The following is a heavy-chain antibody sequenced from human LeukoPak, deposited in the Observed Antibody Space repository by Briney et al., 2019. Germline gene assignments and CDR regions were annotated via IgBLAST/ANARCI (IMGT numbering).Heavy chain of an antibody. Sequence: TGGSLRLSCAASGFTFSSYSMNWVRQAPGKGLEWVSVIYSGGSTYYADSVKGRFTISRDNSKNTLYLQMNSLRAEDTAVYYCARVDYYDSSGEGGAFDIWGQGTMVTVSS. D-gene: IGHD3-22*01. V-gene: IGHV3-66*01. CDR1: GFTFSSYS. CDR2: IYSGGST. CDR3: ARVDYYDSSGEGGAFDI. J-gene: IGHJ3*02.